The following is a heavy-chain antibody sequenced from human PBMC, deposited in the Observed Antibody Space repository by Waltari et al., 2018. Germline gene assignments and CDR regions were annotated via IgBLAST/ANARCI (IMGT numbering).Heavy chain of an antibody. CDR1: GFTCKSYV. V-gene: IGHV3-23*01. J-gene: IGHJ5*02. CDR2: NKDSGAIT. CDR3: AKNSPYGTTWWGGVDP. D-gene: IGHD6-13*01. Sequence: EVQLLECGGGLIQPGGSLRLSSAATGFTCKSYVMSWGRLAPGKGREWCSINKDSGAITHFANSGKSRLTCTCDKSKNTLFLEMNSQRAEDTSVYYCAKNSPYGTTWWGGVDPWGQGTRVTVSS.